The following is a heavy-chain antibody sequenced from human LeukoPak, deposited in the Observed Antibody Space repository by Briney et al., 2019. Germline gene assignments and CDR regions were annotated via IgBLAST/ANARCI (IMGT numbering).Heavy chain of an antibody. J-gene: IGHJ4*02. CDR3: ASLLTMVRGGPGDY. Sequence: ASVKVSCKASGYRFTDYYVHWVRQAPGQGLEWMGWINPYNGDTNYAQKFQGRVTMTRDTSISTAYMELSRLTSDDTAIYYCASLLTMVRGGPGDYWGQGTLVTVSS. CDR1: GYRFTDYY. V-gene: IGHV1-2*02. CDR2: INPYNGDT. D-gene: IGHD3-10*01.